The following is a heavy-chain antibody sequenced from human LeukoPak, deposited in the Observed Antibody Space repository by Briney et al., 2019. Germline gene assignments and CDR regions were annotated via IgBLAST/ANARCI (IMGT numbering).Heavy chain of an antibody. V-gene: IGHV3-7*03. CDR1: GFTFSDYW. Sequence: GGSLRLSCAASGFTFSDYWMNWARQAPGKGLEWVANMKEDGSEKYCVDCVKGRFTISRDNAKNSLYLQMNSLRVEDTAVYYCARGPNYGSRSDYFDYWGQGTLVTVSS. CDR2: MKEDGSEK. D-gene: IGHD3-10*01. J-gene: IGHJ4*02. CDR3: ARGPNYGSRSDYFDY.